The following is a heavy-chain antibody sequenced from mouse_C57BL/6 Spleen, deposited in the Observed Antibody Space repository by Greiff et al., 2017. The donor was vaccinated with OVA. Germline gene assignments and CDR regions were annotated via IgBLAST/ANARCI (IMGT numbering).Heavy chain of an antibody. CDR1: GYAFSSSW. CDR3: AVWDGVFFDY. J-gene: IGHJ2*01. Sequence: VQLQQSGPELVKPGASVKISCKASGYAFSSSWMNWVKQRPGKGLEWIGRIYPGDGDTNYNGKFKGKATLTADKSSSTAYMQLSSLTSEDSAVYFCAVWDGVFFDYWGQGTTLTVSS. V-gene: IGHV1-82*01. D-gene: IGHD4-1*01. CDR2: IYPGDGDT.